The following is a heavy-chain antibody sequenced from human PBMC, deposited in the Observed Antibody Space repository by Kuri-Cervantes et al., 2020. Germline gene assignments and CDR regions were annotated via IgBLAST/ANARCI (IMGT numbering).Heavy chain of an antibody. CDR1: GYTLTKLS. Sequence: ASVKVSCKASGYTLTKLSMHWVRQAPGKGLEWMGGFDPEDGETIYAQRFQGRVTMTEDTSTDTAYMELSSLRSEDTAVYYCATVLVGAADYWGQGTLVTVSS. CDR2: FDPEDGET. J-gene: IGHJ4*02. CDR3: ATVLVGAADY. D-gene: IGHD1-26*01. V-gene: IGHV1-24*01.